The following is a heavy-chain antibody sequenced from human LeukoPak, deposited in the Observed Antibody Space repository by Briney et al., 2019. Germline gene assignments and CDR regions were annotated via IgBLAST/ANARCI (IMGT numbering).Heavy chain of an antibody. V-gene: IGHV4-30-2*01. CDR2: IYHSGST. J-gene: IGHJ3*02. CDR1: GGSISSGGYY. Sequence: SQTLSLTCIVSGGSISSGGYYWSWIRQHTGKGLEWIGYIYHSGSTYYNPSLKSRVTISVDRSKNQFSLKLSSVTAADTAVYYCASGYCSGGSCYRAFDIWGQGTMVTVSS. CDR3: ASGYCSGGSCYRAFDI. D-gene: IGHD2-15*01.